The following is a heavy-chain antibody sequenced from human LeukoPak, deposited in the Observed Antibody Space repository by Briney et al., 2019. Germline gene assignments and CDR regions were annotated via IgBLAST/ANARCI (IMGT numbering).Heavy chain of an antibody. CDR3: ARDGSREWPIGY. V-gene: IGHV3-7*01. D-gene: IGHD3-10*01. CDR2: IKYDGSEK. Sequence: GGSLRLSCAASGFTFSSKWMTWVRQAPGKGLEWVANIKYDGSEKYYVDSVKGRFTISRDDAKNSLYLQMNSLRAEDTAVYYCARDGSREWPIGYWGQGTLVTASS. J-gene: IGHJ4*02. CDR1: GFTFSSKW.